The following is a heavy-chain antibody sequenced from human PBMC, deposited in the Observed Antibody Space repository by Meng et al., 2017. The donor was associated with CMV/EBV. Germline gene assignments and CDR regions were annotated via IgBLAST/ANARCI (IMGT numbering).Heavy chain of an antibody. CDR2: IYYSGST. CDR1: CGSISSSSYY. J-gene: IGHJ4*02. V-gene: IGHV4-39*07. D-gene: IGHD3-10*01. Sequence: QRHGSGPGLVKPSETLSLTCTVSCGSISSSSYYWGLIRQAPGKGLEWIGSIYYSGSTYYNPSLKSRVTISVDTSKNQFSLKLSSVTAADTAVYYCASLAGDYWGQGTLVTVSS. CDR3: ASLAGDY.